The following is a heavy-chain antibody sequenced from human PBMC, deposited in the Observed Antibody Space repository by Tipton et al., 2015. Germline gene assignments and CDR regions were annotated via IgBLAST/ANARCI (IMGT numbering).Heavy chain of an antibody. V-gene: IGHV3-30*18. CDR2: ISYDGINK. D-gene: IGHD2-2*01. CDR3: AKDRADQVLFPSYYCAMDV. J-gene: IGHJ6*02. CDR1: GFTFSSYV. Sequence: SLRLSCAASGFTFSSYVMHWVRQAPGKGPEWVAAISYDGINKFYADSVKGRFTISRDNSKNTLYLQMNSLRAEDTAAYYCAKDRADQVLFPSYYCAMDVWGQGTTVTVS.